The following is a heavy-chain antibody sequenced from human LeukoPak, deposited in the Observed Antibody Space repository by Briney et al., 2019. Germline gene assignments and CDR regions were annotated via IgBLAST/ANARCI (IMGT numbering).Heavy chain of an antibody. Sequence: PGGSLRLSCAASGFKFSNYGMEWVRQAPGKGLEWVAFIRYDGSDKYYADSVKGRFTISRDNSKDTLYLQMNSLRAEDTALYYCARGASYWGQGTLVTVSS. V-gene: IGHV3-30*02. CDR3: ARGASY. CDR2: IRYDGSDK. CDR1: GFKFSNYG. D-gene: IGHD3-16*01. J-gene: IGHJ4*02.